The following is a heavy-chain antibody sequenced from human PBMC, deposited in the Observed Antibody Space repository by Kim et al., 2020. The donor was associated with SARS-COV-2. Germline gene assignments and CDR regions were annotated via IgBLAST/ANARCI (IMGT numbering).Heavy chain of an antibody. CDR3: ARVLYMDV. CDR2: INTNTGNP. V-gene: IGHV7-4-1*02. CDR1: GYTFNNHT. J-gene: IGHJ6*02. Sequence: ASVKVSCTASGYTFNNHTINWVRQAPGQGLEWMGWINTNTGNPTYAQGFTGRFVFSLDTSVSTAYLQISSLKPEDTAVYYCARVLYMDVWGQGTTVIVSS.